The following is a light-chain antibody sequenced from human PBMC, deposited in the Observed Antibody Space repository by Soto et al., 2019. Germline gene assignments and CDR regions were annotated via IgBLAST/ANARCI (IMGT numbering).Light chain of an antibody. CDR3: QRYNAFSQT. V-gene: IGKV1-5*01. CDR2: DAS. CDR1: QTINNW. J-gene: IGKJ1*01. Sequence: DIQMTQSPSTLSASVGDRVTITCRASQTINNWVAWFQQKPGKAPKVLIYDASSLQSGVPSRFSGSGSGTDFTLTIDSLQPDDFATYYCQRYNAFSQTFGQGTKVEI.